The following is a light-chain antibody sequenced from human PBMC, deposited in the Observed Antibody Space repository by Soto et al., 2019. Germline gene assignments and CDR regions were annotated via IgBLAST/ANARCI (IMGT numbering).Light chain of an antibody. Sequence: QSALTQPPSASGTPWQGVTISCSGSTSNIGSYYVYWYQQLPGTAPKLLIYGNNQRPSGVPDRFSGSKSGTSASLAISGLRSEDEADYSCAAWDKRLSAYVFGAGTKVTVL. J-gene: IGLJ1*01. CDR3: AAWDKRLSAYV. CDR2: GNN. CDR1: TSNIGSYY. V-gene: IGLV1-47*01.